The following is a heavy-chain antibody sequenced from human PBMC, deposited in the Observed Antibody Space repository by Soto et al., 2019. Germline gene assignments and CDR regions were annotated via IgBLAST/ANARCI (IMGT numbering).Heavy chain of an antibody. D-gene: IGHD1-26*01. CDR1: GFTFSSYS. Sequence: GGSLRLSCAASGFTFSSYSMNWVRQAPGKGLEWVSYISSSSSTIYYADSVKGRFTISRDNAKNSLYLQINSLRAEDTAVYYCARTKYSGSYTFTWGQGTLVTVSS. J-gene: IGHJ4*02. V-gene: IGHV3-48*01. CDR3: ARTKYSGSYTFT. CDR2: ISSSSSTI.